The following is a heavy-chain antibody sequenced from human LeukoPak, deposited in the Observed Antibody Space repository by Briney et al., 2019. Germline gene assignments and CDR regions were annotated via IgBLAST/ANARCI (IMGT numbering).Heavy chain of an antibody. J-gene: IGHJ4*02. CDR2: INPSGGSA. Sequence: ASVKVSCKALGYRNYMHWVRQAPGQGIEWMGVINPSGGSATYALKFQGRVTMTRDTSTNTVYMELSSLRSEDTAVYYCARTTRGYSYGFFFDYWGQGTQVTVSS. D-gene: IGHD5-18*01. CDR3: ARTTRGYSYGFFFDY. V-gene: IGHV1-46*01. CDR1: GYRNY.